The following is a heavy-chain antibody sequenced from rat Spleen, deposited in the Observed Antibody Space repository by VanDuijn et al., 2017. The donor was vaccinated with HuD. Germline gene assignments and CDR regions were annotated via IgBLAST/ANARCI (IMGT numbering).Heavy chain of an antibody. J-gene: IGHJ2*01. CDR3: TTGIQPRD. D-gene: IGHD2-2*01. Sequence: EVHLVESGGGLVQPGGSLKISCAVSGFTNNYYVMGWVRQAPAKGLDWVASISVSGGRTYYRDSVKGRFTISRDDAKSFLYLQMDSLRSEDTATYYCTTGIQPRDWGQGVMVTVSS. CDR2: ISVSGGRT. V-gene: IGHV5-20*01. CDR1: GFTNNYYV.